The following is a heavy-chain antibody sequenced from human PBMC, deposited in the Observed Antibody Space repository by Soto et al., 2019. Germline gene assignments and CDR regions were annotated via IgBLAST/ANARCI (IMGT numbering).Heavy chain of an antibody. Sequence: QVQLQQWGAGLLKPSETLSLTCAVYGGSFSGYYWSWIRQPPGKGLEWIGEINHSGSTNYNPSLKRRVTISVDTSKNQFSLKLSSVTAADTAVYYCARGRLRDYIWGSYWYWGQGTMVTVSS. CDR1: GGSFSGYY. J-gene: IGHJ3*01. V-gene: IGHV4-34*01. CDR3: ARGRLRDYIWGSYWY. CDR2: INHSGST. D-gene: IGHD3-16*01.